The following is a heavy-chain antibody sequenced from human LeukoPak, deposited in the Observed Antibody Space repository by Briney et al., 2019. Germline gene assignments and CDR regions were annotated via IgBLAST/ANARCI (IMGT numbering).Heavy chain of an antibody. Sequence: GGSLRLSCAASGFTFSSYAMNWVRQAPGKGLEYVSGISGNGGSTYYADSVKGRFTISRDNSKNTLYFQMSSLRPEDTAVYYCVKGPSSRTNWHFDYWGQGTLVTVSS. CDR2: ISGNGGST. D-gene: IGHD2-2*01. CDR3: VKGPSSRTNWHFDY. J-gene: IGHJ4*02. V-gene: IGHV3-64*05. CDR1: GFTFSSYA.